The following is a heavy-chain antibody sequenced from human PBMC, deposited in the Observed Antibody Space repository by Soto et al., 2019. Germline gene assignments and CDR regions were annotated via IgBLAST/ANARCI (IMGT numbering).Heavy chain of an antibody. J-gene: IGHJ6*02. V-gene: IGHV2-5*02. CDR2: IYWDDDK. D-gene: IGHD2-21*02. CDR3: ALSLCGGDCLGSYSSSYYHGMDV. CDR1: GFSLTTGGVG. Sequence: QITLKESGPTLVKPTQTLTLTCTFSGFSLTTGGVGVGWIRQPPGKALEWLALIYWDDDKRYSPSLRSRLTVTKETSKNQVFLTMTNMAPVDTDTYYCALSLCGGDCLGSYSSSYYHGMDVWGQGPTVTVSS.